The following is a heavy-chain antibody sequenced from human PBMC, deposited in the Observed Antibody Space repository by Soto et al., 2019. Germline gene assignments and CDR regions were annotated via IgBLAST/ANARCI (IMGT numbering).Heavy chain of an antibody. V-gene: IGHV1-2*04. D-gene: IGHD3-16*02. Sequence: ASVKVSCKASGYTFTGYYMYWVRQAPGQGLEWMGWINPNSGGTNYAQKLQGWVTLHRDTSISTAYMELSRLRYDDTTVYFCVSETTYIWGSYRDHDAFDIWGQGTMVTVSS. CDR3: VSETTYIWGSYRDHDAFDI. J-gene: IGHJ3*02. CDR1: GYTFTGYY. CDR2: INPNSGGT.